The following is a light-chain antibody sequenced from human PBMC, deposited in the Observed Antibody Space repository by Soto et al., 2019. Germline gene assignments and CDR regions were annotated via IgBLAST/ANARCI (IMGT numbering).Light chain of an antibody. CDR1: SSNIGAGYD. CDR3: QSYDSSLSVV. CDR2: DNI. Sequence: QSALTQPPSVSGAPGQRATISCTGSSSNIGAGYDVHWYQHLPGTAPKLLIYDNINRPSGVPDRFSGSKSGTSASLAITGLQAEDEADYYCQSYDSSLSVVFGGGTKLTVL. J-gene: IGLJ3*02. V-gene: IGLV1-40*01.